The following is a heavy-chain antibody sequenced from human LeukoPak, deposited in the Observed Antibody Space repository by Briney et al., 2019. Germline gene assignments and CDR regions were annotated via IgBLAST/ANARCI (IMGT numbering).Heavy chain of an antibody. V-gene: IGHV3-15*04. D-gene: IGHD3-3*01. J-gene: IGHJ4*02. CDR2: IESASDGGTA. Sequence: PGGSLRLSCVVSGFTVSKARMNWVRLAPGKGLEWIGRIESASDGGTADYAAPVKGRFTISRDDSTNTVHLHMSGLKTEDTALYYCATVPGITAYGEVADYWGQGTLVTISS. CDR1: GFTVSKAR. CDR3: ATVPGITAYGEVADY.